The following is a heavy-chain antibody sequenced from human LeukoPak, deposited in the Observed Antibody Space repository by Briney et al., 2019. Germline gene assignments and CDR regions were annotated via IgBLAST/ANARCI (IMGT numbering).Heavy chain of an antibody. J-gene: IGHJ4*02. CDR2: ISGNGGST. CDR1: GFTFSSYA. V-gene: IGHV3-23*01. Sequence: PGGSLRLSCAASGFTFSSYAMSWVRQAPGKGLEWVSAISGNGGSTYYADSVKGRFTISRDNSKNTLYLQMNSLRAEDTAVYYCAKGTIAVAGTIVDYWGQGTLVTVSS. CDR3: AKGTIAVAGTIVDY. D-gene: IGHD6-19*01.